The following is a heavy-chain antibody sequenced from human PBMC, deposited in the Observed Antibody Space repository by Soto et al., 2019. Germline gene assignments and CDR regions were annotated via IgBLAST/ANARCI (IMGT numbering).Heavy chain of an antibody. CDR1: GGSFSGYY. CDR3: ARGRTRYYDILTGTKQTYYYYMDV. J-gene: IGHJ6*03. Sequence: PSETLSLTCAVYGGSFSGYYWSWIRQPPGKGLEWIGEINHSGSTNYNPSLKSRVTISVDTSKNQFSLKLSSVTAADTAVYYCARGRTRYYDILTGTKQTYYYYMDVWGKGTTVTVS. CDR2: INHSGST. D-gene: IGHD3-9*01. V-gene: IGHV4-34*01.